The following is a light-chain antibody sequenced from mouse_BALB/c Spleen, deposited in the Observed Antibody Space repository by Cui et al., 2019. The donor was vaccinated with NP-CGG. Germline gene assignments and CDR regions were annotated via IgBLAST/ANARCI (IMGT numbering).Light chain of an antibody. Sequence: QAVVTQESALTTSPGETVTLTCRSSTGAFTTSNYANWVQEKPDHLFTGLIGGTNNRAPGVPARFSGSLIGDKAALTITGAQTEDEAIYFCALWYSNHWGFGGGTKLTVL. CDR2: GTN. CDR3: ALWYSNHWG. CDR1: TGAFTTSNY. J-gene: IGLJ1*01. V-gene: IGLV1*01.